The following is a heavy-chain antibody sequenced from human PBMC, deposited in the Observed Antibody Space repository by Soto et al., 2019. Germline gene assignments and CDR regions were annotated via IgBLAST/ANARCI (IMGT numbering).Heavy chain of an antibody. CDR1: GDTISTGGYS. V-gene: IGHV4-30-2*01. Sequence: QLQLQESGSRLVKSSETLSLTCAVSGDTISTGGYSWAWIRQPPGKALEWIGHTYHSGNPYYNPSRTCRGIISADRPPSPLSAKLSSVTAAAAAVYYCGSATSSAYVGYFAPWGQGTLVAVSS. CDR3: GSATSSAYVGYFAP. D-gene: IGHD5-12*01. J-gene: IGHJ5*02. CDR2: TYHSGNP.